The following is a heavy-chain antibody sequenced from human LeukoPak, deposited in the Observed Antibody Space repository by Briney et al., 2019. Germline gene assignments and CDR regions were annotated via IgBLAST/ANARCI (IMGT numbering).Heavy chain of an antibody. CDR3: AKILGSGVWYGFDI. J-gene: IGHJ3*02. CDR1: GGSVNSYY. V-gene: IGHV4-4*09. D-gene: IGHD7-27*01. Sequence: PSETLSLTCSVSGGSVNSYYWSWIRQPPGKGLEWIGYVYTTGRTNYNPSLKGPPTISVDTSKNHFSLKLSSVTAADPAVYYCAKILGSGVWYGFDIWGQGTMVTVSS. CDR2: VYTTGRT.